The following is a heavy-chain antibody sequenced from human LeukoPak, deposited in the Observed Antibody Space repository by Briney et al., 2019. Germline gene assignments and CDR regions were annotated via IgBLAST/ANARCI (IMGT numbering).Heavy chain of an antibody. D-gene: IGHD2-2*01. Sequence: ASVKVSCKASGYTFTSYDINWVRQATGQGLEWMGWMNPNSGNTGYAQKFQGRVTMTRDMSTSTVYMELSSLRSEDTAVYYCARDGVLGYCSSTSCHNYYYYYMDVWGKGTTVTVSS. CDR2: MNPNSGNT. V-gene: IGHV1-8*01. CDR3: ARDGVLGYCSSTSCHNYYYYYMDV. CDR1: GYTFTSYD. J-gene: IGHJ6*03.